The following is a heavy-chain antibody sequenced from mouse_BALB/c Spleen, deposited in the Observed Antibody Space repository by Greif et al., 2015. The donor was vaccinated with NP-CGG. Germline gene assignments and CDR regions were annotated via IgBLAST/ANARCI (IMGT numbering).Heavy chain of an antibody. CDR2: ISDGGSYT. V-gene: IGHV5-4*02. CDR3: ASMDY. Sequence: EVQLVESGGGLVKPGGSLRLSCAASGFTFSDYYMYWVRQTPEKRLEWVATISDGGSYTYYPDSVKGRFTISRDNAKNNLYLQMSSLKSEDTAMYYCASMDYWGQGTSVTVSS. J-gene: IGHJ4*01. CDR1: GFTFSDYY.